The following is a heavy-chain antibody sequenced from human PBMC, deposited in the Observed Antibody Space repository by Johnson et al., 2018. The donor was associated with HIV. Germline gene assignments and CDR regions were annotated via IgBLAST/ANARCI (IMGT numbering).Heavy chain of an antibody. CDR1: GFIVSSNY. D-gene: IGHD5-12*01. CDR2: ISGSGGST. V-gene: IGHV3-23*04. J-gene: IGHJ3*02. CDR3: AKSLPGYDAFDI. Sequence: VQLVESGGGLVQPGGSLRLSCAASGFIVSSNYMSWVRQAPGKGLEWVSAISGSGGSTSYADSVKGRFTISRDKSKNTLYLQMNSLRAEDTAVYYCAKSLPGYDAFDIWGQGTMVTVSS.